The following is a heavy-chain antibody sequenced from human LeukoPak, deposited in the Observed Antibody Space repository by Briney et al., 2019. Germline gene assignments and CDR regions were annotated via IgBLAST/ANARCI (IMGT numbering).Heavy chain of an antibody. D-gene: IGHD3-22*01. J-gene: IGHJ5*02. Sequence: PVKVSCKASGGTFSSYAISWVRQAPEQGLEWMGGIIPIFGTANYAQKFQGRVTITADKSTSTAYMELSSLRSEDTAVYYCARVVYDSSGYYVLNWFNPWGQGTLVTVSS. CDR3: ARVVYDSSGYYVLNWFNP. CDR1: GGTFSSYA. V-gene: IGHV1-69*06. CDR2: IIPIFGTA.